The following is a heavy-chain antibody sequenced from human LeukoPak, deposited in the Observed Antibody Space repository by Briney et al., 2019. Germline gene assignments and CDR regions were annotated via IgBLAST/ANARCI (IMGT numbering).Heavy chain of an antibody. Sequence: GGSLRLSCEASGFSMSVYWMSWVHQAPGKGLEWVGRNRNKPNSYITEYAASVKGRFTISRDDSKNSMYLQMNSLRTEDTAMYYCARAHYYASGSYYLDYWGQGTLVTVSS. V-gene: IGHV3-72*01. J-gene: IGHJ4*02. D-gene: IGHD3-10*01. CDR2: NRNKPNSYIT. CDR1: GFSMSVYW. CDR3: ARAHYYASGSYYLDY.